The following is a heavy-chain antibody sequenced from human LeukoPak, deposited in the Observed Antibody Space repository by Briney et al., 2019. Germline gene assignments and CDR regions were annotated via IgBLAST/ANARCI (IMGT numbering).Heavy chain of an antibody. V-gene: IGHV4-39*01. Sequence: PSETLSLTCTVSGDSISSGNFYWGWIRQPPGKELQWIGSIYYNGITHYNPSLGSRVTISADTSTNEFSLKLRSVTAADTAMYYCARDHGDFVQHDWGQGTLVTVSS. CDR1: GDSISSGNFY. J-gene: IGHJ4*02. CDR3: ARDHGDFVQHD. CDR2: IYYNGIT. D-gene: IGHD4-17*01.